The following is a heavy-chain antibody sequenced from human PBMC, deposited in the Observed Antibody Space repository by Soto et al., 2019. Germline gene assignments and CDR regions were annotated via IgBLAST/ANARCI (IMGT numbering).Heavy chain of an antibody. CDR1: GYTFINHG. V-gene: IGHV1-18*01. CDR3: AMDLNGGAGGGD. D-gene: IGHD2-8*01. J-gene: IGHJ4*02. CDR2: IYPYNGNT. Sequence: VQLVQSGAAVRKPGASVKVSCKSSGYTFINHGIFWVRQAPGQGLEWMAWIYPYNGNTNYAKKFLGRVTLTTNTSTSTAYMDLRSLTSDDTAIYYCAMDLNGGAGGGDLGQGTLVTVSS.